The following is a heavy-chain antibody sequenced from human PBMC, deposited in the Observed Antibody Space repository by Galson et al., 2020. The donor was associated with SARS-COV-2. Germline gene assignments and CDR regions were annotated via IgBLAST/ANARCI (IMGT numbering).Heavy chain of an antibody. Sequence: GESLKISCAASGFTFSSYWMHWVRQAPGKGLVWVSRINSDGSSTSYADSVKGRFTISRDNAKNTLYLQMNSLRAEDTAVYYCARGKWEYYYDSSGYYIIERWFDPWGQGTLVTVSS. V-gene: IGHV3-74*01. CDR2: INSDGSST. J-gene: IGHJ5*02. D-gene: IGHD3-22*01. CDR3: ARGKWEYYYDSSGYYIIERWFDP. CDR1: GFTFSSYW.